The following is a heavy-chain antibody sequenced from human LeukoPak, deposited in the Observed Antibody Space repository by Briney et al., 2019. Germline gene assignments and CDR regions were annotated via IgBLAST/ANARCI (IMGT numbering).Heavy chain of an antibody. J-gene: IGHJ3*02. Sequence: GASVRVSCKVSGYTFTDYFMHWLRQAPGQGPEWMGWINTNSGGTKSAHKFLGGVTMTRDTSISTAYMELSRLISDDAAVYYCARGPSSGAFDIWGQGTMVTVSS. V-gene: IGHV1-2*02. D-gene: IGHD6-6*01. CDR2: INTNSGGT. CDR3: ARGPSSGAFDI. CDR1: GYTFTDYF.